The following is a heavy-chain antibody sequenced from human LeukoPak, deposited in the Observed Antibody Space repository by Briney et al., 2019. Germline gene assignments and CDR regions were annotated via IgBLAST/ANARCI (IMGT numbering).Heavy chain of an antibody. CDR3: ARRSVAGTLYMDV. Sequence: PSETLSLTCTVSDGSISSSSYYWGWIRQPPGKGLEWIGSIYYSGSTYYNPSLKSRVTISVDTSKNQFSLKLSSVTAADTAVYYCARRSVAGTLYMDVWVKGTTVTVSS. CDR2: IYYSGST. D-gene: IGHD6-19*01. V-gene: IGHV4-39*01. CDR1: DGSISSSSYY. J-gene: IGHJ6*03.